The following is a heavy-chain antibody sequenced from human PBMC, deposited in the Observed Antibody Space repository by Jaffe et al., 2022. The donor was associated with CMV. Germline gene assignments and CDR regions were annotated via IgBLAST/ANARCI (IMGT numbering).Heavy chain of an antibody. V-gene: IGHV4-34*01. CDR2: INHSGST. CDR3: ARGMVETGSGSYRFGGRPNDY. J-gene: IGHJ4*02. D-gene: IGHD3-10*01. CDR1: GGSFSGYY. Sequence: QVQLQQWGAGLLKPSETLSLTCAVYGGSFSGYYWSWIRQPPGKGLEWIGEINHSGSTNYNPSLKSRVTISVDTSKNQFSLKLSSVTAADTAVYYCARGMVETGSGSYRFGGRPNDYWGQGTLVTVSS.